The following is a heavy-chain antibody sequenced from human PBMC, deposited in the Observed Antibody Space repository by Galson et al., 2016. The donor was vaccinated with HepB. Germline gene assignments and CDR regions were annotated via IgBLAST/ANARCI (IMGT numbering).Heavy chain of an antibody. V-gene: IGHV3-9*01. J-gene: IGHJ4*02. Sequence: SLRLSCAASGFTFNDYVMHWVRQLPGKGLEWVSGVNWNSATLAYADSVRGRFTISRDNSKNTLFLQINSLRAEDTAVFYCAKDVHYDFWSALHNYFEYWGQGTLVTVSS. CDR3: AKDVHYDFWSALHNYFEY. CDR2: VNWNSATL. D-gene: IGHD3-3*01. CDR1: GFTFNDYV.